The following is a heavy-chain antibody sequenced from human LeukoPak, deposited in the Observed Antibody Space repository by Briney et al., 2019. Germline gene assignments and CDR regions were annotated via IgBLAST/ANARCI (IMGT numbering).Heavy chain of an antibody. CDR3: ARGNSSGYYYANWYFDL. J-gene: IGHJ2*01. Sequence: SETLSLTCTVSGGSISSGGYYWSWIRQHPGKGLEWVGYIYYSGSTNYNPSLKSRVTISVDTSKNQFSLKLSSVTAADTAVYYCARGNSSGYYYANWYFDLWGRGTLVTVSS. CDR2: IYYSGST. D-gene: IGHD3-22*01. CDR1: GGSISSGGYY. V-gene: IGHV4-61*08.